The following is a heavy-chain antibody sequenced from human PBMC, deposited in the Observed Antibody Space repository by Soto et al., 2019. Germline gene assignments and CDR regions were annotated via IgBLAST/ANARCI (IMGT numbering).Heavy chain of an antibody. CDR2: ISPYNGNT. CDR1: GYTFTSSA. V-gene: IGHV1-18*01. Sequence: QVHLVQSGDEVKKPGASVKVSCKASGYTFTSSAISWVRQAPGQGLEWMGWISPYNGNTHFALNFQGRVTMATDTSTSTAYMELRSLISDDTAVYYCARDPQFSGSLSGGGDAFDIWGQGTMVTVSS. CDR3: ARDPQFSGSLSGGGDAFDI. J-gene: IGHJ3*02. D-gene: IGHD1-26*01.